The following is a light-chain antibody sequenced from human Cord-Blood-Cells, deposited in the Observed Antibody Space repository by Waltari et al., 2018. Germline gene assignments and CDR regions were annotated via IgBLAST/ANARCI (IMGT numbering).Light chain of an antibody. Sequence: QSVLTQPPSASGTPGQRVTSPCSGSSSNIGSNTVNWYQQLPGTAPKPLIYSNKQRPSGVPDRFSGSQSGTSASLAISGLQSEDEADYYCAAWDDSLNGPVFGGGTKLTVL. J-gene: IGLJ3*02. CDR2: SNK. CDR1: SSNIGSNT. V-gene: IGLV1-44*01. CDR3: AAWDDSLNGPV.